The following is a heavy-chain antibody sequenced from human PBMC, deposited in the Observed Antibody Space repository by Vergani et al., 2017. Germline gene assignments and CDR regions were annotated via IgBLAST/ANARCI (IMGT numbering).Heavy chain of an antibody. V-gene: IGHV4-38-2*02. CDR3: ARDGGEYDKDALDV. D-gene: IGHD2-21*01. CDR2: FHHTGRT. J-gene: IGHJ3*01. Sequence: QVQLQESGPGLVKPSETLSLTCTVSNYSISRGYFWGWIRRPPGKGLEWIACFHHTGRTYNNRSLKIRVTIYVDTSKNLLSLKLNSVTAADTALYYCARDGGEYDKDALDVWGQGTKVTVTS. CDR1: NYSISRGYF.